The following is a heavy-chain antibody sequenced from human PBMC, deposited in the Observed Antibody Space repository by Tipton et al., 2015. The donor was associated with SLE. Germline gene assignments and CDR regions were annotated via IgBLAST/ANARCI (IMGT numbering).Heavy chain of an antibody. D-gene: IGHD3-22*01. Sequence: TLSLTCSVSGYSISSGYFWGWVRQPPGKGLEWIGTIYQDGNTYYNPSLKSRVTISLDVSRNQFSLILSSVTATDTAVYYCARTSYYDSGGYPSFDSWGQGAVVTVSS. V-gene: IGHV4-38-2*02. CDR2: IYQDGNT. J-gene: IGHJ4*02. CDR3: ARTSYYDSGGYPSFDS. CDR1: GYSISSGYF.